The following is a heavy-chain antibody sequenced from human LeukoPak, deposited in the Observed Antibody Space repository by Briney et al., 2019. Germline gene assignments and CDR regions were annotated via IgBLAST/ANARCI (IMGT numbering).Heavy chain of an antibody. J-gene: IGHJ3*02. D-gene: IGHD5-18*01. Sequence: PSETLSLTCTVSGDSISSSYWSWSWIRQPPGKGLEWIGYIYYTGSTEKNPSLKIRVTISLDTSKNQFSLRLNSVTAADTAVYFCAXXRXGXTYGFPSXXLLKAFDIWGQGTVVTVSS. V-gene: IGHV4-59*01. CDR3: AXXRXGXTYGFPSXXLLKAFDI. CDR1: GDSISSSY. CDR2: IYYTGST.